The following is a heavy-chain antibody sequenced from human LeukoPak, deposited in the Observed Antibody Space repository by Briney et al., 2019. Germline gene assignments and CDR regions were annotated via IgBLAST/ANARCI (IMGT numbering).Heavy chain of an antibody. V-gene: IGHV3-30*18. CDR1: GFTFSSYG. Sequence: GSLRLSCAASGFTFSSYGMHWVRQAPGKGLEWVAVISYDGSNKYYADSVKGRFTISRDNSKNTLYLQMNSLRAEDTAVYYCAKDGNQWIQPLNYWGQGTLVTVSS. J-gene: IGHJ4*02. CDR3: AKDGNQWIQPLNY. CDR2: ISYDGSNK. D-gene: IGHD5-18*01.